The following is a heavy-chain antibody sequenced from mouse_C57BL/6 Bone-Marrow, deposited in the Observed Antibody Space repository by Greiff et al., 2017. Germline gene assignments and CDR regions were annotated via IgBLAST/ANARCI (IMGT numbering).Heavy chain of an antibody. V-gene: IGHV1-81*01. J-gene: IGHJ3*01. D-gene: IGHD1-1*02. CDR1: GYTFTSYG. CDR3: ARSGWEAFAY. CDR2: IYPRSGNT. Sequence: VKLQESGAELARPGASVKLSCKASGYTFTSYGISWVKQRTGQGLEWIGEIYPRSGNTYYNEKFKGKATLTADKSSSTAYMELRSLTSEDSAVYFCARSGWEAFAYWGQGTLVTVSA.